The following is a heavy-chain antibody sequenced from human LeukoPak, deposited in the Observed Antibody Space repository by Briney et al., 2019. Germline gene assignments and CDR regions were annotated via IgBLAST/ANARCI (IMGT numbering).Heavy chain of an antibody. J-gene: IGHJ3*02. Sequence: PGGSLRLSCAASGFTFSSYWMHWVRQAPGKGLMWVSRINNDGSSTSYADSVKGRFTISRDNAKNTLYLQMNSLRAEDTAVYYCTRLSTSDIWGQGTMVTVSS. CDR1: GFTFSSYW. CDR2: INNDGSST. V-gene: IGHV3-74*01. CDR3: TRLSTSDI. D-gene: IGHD2/OR15-2a*01.